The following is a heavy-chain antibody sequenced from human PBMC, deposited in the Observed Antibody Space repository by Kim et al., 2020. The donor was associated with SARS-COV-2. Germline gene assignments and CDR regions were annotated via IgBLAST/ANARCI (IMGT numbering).Heavy chain of an antibody. J-gene: IGHJ4*02. V-gene: IGHV3-23*03. D-gene: IGHD4-17*01. Sequence: DTVKGRFTIARDNSKNTLYLQKNNLRDEETAVYYCENDRGGDYGDYPVDYWGQGTLVTVSS. CDR3: ENDRGGDYGDYPVDY.